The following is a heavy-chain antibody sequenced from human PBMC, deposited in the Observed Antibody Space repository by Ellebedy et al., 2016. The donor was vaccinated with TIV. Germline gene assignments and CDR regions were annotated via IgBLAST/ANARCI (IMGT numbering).Heavy chain of an antibody. J-gene: IGHJ4*02. CDR2: ISAGGDNT. Sequence: GGSLRLSCAASRFTFSNFAMHWVRQPPGKGLEWLSVISAGGDNTYNADSVEGRFTITRDNSKNTLFLQMNRVRTEDTAVYYCAKGSSSGFGYDRVGFQYWGQGTLVTVSS. CDR1: RFTFSNFA. V-gene: IGHV3-23*01. CDR3: AKGSSSGFGYDRVGFQY. D-gene: IGHD5-12*01.